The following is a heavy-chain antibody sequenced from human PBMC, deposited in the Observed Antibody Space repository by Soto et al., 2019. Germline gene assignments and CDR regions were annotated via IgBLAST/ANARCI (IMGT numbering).Heavy chain of an antibody. CDR2: ISYDGSNK. D-gene: IGHD5-18*01. Sequence: QVQLVESGGGVVQPGRSLRLSCAASGFTFSSYGMHWVRQAPGKGLEWVAVISYDGSNKYYADSVKGRFTISRDNSKNTLYLQMNSLRAEDTDVYYCAKPRNKDTAMVTFDNWGQGNLVTVSS. CDR1: GFTFSSYG. J-gene: IGHJ4*02. V-gene: IGHV3-30*18. CDR3: AKPRNKDTAMVTFDN.